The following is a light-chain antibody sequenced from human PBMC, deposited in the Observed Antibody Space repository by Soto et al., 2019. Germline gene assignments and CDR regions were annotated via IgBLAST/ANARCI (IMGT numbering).Light chain of an antibody. Sequence: QSALTQPPSVSGSPGQSVTISCTGTSGDVGSYNRVSWYQQPPGTAPKLMIYEVSNRPSGVPDRFSGSKSGNTASLTISGLQAEDEADYYCSSYTSSSAWVFGTGTKLTVL. V-gene: IGLV2-18*02. J-gene: IGLJ1*01. CDR2: EVS. CDR3: SSYTSSSAWV. CDR1: SGDVGSYNR.